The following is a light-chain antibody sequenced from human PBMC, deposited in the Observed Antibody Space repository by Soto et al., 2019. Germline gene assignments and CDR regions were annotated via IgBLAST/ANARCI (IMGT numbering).Light chain of an antibody. Sequence: IVLTQSPGTLSLSPGERATLSCRASQSVSSSCLAWYQQKPGQAPRLLIYGASSRATGIPDRFSGSGSGTDFTLTISRLEPEDFAVHYCQHYGTSPPGTFAQGTKVEIK. J-gene: IGKJ1*01. CDR2: GAS. CDR1: QSVSSSC. V-gene: IGKV3-20*01. CDR3: QHYGTSPPGT.